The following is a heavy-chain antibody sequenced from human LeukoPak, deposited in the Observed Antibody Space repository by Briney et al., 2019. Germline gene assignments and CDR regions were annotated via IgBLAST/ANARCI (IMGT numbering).Heavy chain of an antibody. CDR3: ARDWGSEGYYFDY. Sequence: GRSLRLSCAASGFTFSSYGIHWVRQAPGKGLEWVAVISHDGSNKYYTDSVKGRFTISRDNSKNTLYLQMNSLRAEDTAVYYCARDWGSEGYYFDYWGQGTLVTVSS. V-gene: IGHV3-30*03. D-gene: IGHD3-16*01. CDR2: ISHDGSNK. J-gene: IGHJ4*02. CDR1: GFTFSSYG.